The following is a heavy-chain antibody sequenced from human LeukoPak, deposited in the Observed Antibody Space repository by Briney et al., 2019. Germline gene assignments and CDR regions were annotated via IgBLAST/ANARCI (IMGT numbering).Heavy chain of an antibody. CDR3: ARAPYYYDSSGYYYNV. D-gene: IGHD3-22*01. J-gene: IGHJ6*04. CDR2: IYYSGST. Sequence: SETLSLACTVSGGSISSYYWSWIRQPPGKGPEWIGYIYYSGSTNYNPSLKSRVTISVDTSKNQFSLKLSSVTAADTAVYYCARAPYYYDSSGYYYNVWGKGTTVTVSS. CDR1: GGSISSYY. V-gene: IGHV4-59*08.